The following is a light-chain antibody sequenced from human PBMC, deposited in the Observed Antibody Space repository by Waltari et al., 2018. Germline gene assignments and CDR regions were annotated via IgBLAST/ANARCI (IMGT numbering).Light chain of an antibody. CDR2: KAS. V-gene: IGKV1-39*01. CDR3: QHGYGTLSFT. CDR1: ENVNNY. J-gene: IGKJ3*01. Sequence: DIQMTQSPSSLSASVGDRVTITCRASENVNNYLNWYQQKPGKAPKLLIYKASTLQSGVPSRFSGSGSGTDYTFTISSLQSEDVATYYCQHGYGTLSFTFGPGTKLDIK.